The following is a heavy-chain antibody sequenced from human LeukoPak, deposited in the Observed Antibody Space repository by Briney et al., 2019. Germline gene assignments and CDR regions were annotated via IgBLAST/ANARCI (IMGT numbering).Heavy chain of an antibody. CDR3: ARHARDWWLLPLDY. CDR2: IYYSGST. J-gene: IGHJ4*02. D-gene: IGHD2-15*01. Sequence: PSETLSLTCTVSGGSISSSSYYWGWIRQPPGKGLEWIGSIYYSGSTYYNPSLKSRVTISVDTSKNQFSLKLSSVTAADTAVHYCARHARDWWLLPLDYWGQGTLVTVST. V-gene: IGHV4-39*01. CDR1: GGSISSSSYY.